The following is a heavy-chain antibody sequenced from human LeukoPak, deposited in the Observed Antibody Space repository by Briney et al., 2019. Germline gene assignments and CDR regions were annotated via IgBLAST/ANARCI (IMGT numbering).Heavy chain of an antibody. D-gene: IGHD2-2*01. CDR3: ARRLGTPDIVVVPAAIGPNGFDP. CDR2: INHSGST. V-gene: IGHV4-34*01. J-gene: IGHJ5*02. CDR1: GGSFSGYY. Sequence: SETLSLTCAVYGGSFSGYYWSWIRQPPGKGLEWIGEINHSGSTNYNPSLKSRVTISVDTSKNQFSLKLSSVTAADTAVYYCARRLGTPDIVVVPAAIGPNGFDPWGQGTLVTVSS.